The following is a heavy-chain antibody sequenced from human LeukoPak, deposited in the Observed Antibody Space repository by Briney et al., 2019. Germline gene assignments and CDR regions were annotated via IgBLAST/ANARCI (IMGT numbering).Heavy chain of an antibody. CDR1: GGTFSSYA. CDR2: IIPIFGTA. Sequence: GASVKVSCKASGGTFSSYAISWVRQAPGQGLEWMGGIIPIFGTANYAQKFQGRVTITADESTSTAYMELSSLRSEDTAVYYCAREEGSTVRYSGSYYVNYYGMDVWGQGTTVTVSS. D-gene: IGHD1-26*01. CDR3: AREEGSTVRYSGSYYVNYYGMDV. V-gene: IGHV1-69*01. J-gene: IGHJ6*02.